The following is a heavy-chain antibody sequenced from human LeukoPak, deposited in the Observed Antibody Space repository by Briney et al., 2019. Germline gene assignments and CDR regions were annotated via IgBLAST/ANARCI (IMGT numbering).Heavy chain of an antibody. CDR1: GFTFSKYW. V-gene: IGHV3-74*01. CDR3: ATKQWLAPPPDS. CDR2: INTDGTVT. J-gene: IGHJ4*02. D-gene: IGHD6-19*01. Sequence: GSLRLSCAASGFTFSKYWMLWVRQAPGKGLEGVSRINTDGTVTTYADSVKGRFTVSRDNADNTMFLQMNSVRDEDTAVYYCATKQWLAPPPDSWGQGTPVTVSS.